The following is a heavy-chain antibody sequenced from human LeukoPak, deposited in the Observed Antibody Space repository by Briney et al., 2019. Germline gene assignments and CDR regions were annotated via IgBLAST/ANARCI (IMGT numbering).Heavy chain of an antibody. Sequence: SETLSLTCAVYGGSFSGYYWSWIRQPPGKGLEWIGEINHSGSTNYNPSLKSRVTISVDTSKNQFSLKLSSVTAADTAVYYCARAPITIFGVVIRVFDYWGQGTLVTVSS. D-gene: IGHD3-3*01. V-gene: IGHV4-34*01. CDR3: ARAPITIFGVVIRVFDY. CDR1: GGSFSGYY. CDR2: INHSGST. J-gene: IGHJ4*02.